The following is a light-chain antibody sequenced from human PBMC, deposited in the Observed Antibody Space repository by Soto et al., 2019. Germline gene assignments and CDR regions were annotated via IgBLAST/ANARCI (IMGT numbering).Light chain of an antibody. J-gene: IGKJ1*01. CDR1: QSVSSN. V-gene: IGKV3-15*01. CDR3: QQYKNWVT. CDR2: GAS. Sequence: EIVMTQSPATLSVSPGERATLSCRASQSVSSNLALYQQKPGQAPRLLIYGASTRATGIAARLSGSGSGTELTLTKSSLQYKDLAVYYGQQYKNWVTFGQGTKVEIK.